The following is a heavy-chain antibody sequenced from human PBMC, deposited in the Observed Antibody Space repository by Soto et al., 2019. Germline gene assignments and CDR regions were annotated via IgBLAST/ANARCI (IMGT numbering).Heavy chain of an antibody. V-gene: IGHV4-59*01. CDR3: ARDPHPGRYSSGGSCYSFYYGMDV. CDR2: IYYSGST. CDR1: GGSISSYY. J-gene: IGHJ6*02. Sequence: SETLSLTCTVSGGSISSYYWSWIRQPPGKGLEWIGYIYYSGSTNYNPSLKSRVTISVDTSKNQFSLKLSSVTAADTAVYYCARDPHPGRYSSGGSCYSFYYGMDVWGQGTKVTVYS. D-gene: IGHD2-15*01.